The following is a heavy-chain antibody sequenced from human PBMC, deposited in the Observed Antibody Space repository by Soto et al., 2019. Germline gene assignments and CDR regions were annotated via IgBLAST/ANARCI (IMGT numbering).Heavy chain of an antibody. CDR2: ISGSGGNT. CDR1: GFTFSSYA. J-gene: IGHJ4*02. CDR3: AKRSPPEGTSAFDY. D-gene: IGHD1-1*01. Sequence: EVQLLESGGGLVQPGGSLRLSCAASGFTFSSYAMSWVRQAPGKGLEWVAAISGSGGNTYYADSVKGRCTISRDNSKNTLYLKRNSLRAEDTAVYYWAKRSPPEGTSAFDYWGQGTLVTVSS. V-gene: IGHV3-23*01.